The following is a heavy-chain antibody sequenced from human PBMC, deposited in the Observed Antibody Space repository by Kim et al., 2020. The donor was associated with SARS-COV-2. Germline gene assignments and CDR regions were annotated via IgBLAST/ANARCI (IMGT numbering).Heavy chain of an antibody. Sequence: GRSLRLSCAASGFTFSDYAMHWVRQAPGKGLEWVAVVSYDESSKYYADSVKGRFTISRDNSKSTLFLQVNSLRPEDTAVYYCALYCTSATCEISYWGQGTLVTVSS. V-gene: IGHV3-30*01. CDR1: GFTFSDYA. CDR3: ALYCTSATCEISY. CDR2: VSYDESSK. D-gene: IGHD2-8*01. J-gene: IGHJ4*02.